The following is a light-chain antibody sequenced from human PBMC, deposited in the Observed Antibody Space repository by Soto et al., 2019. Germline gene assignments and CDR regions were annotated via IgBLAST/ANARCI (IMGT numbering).Light chain of an antibody. J-gene: IGLJ2*01. Sequence: QSALTQPASVSGSPGQSIAISCTGTNSDVGSYNLVSWYQQHPGKAPKLMIYEGSKRPSGVSNRFSGSKSDNTASLTISGLQAGDEADYYCCSYAGSNTFVFGGGTKVTVL. CDR3: CSYAGSNTFV. CDR2: EGS. V-gene: IGLV2-23*01. CDR1: NSDVGSYNL.